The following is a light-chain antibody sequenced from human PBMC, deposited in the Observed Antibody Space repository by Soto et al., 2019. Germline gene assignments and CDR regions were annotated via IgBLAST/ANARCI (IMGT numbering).Light chain of an antibody. V-gene: IGKV3-20*01. J-gene: IGKJ3*01. Sequence: ELVLAQSPGTLSLSPGETATLSCRASQTVSSTYLAWYQQKPGQAPRLLIYGASNRATGVPDRFSGSGSGTDFTLTISRLEPEDFAVYYCQHYGGSPFTFGPGTRWIS. CDR1: QTVSSTY. CDR2: GAS. CDR3: QHYGGSPFT.